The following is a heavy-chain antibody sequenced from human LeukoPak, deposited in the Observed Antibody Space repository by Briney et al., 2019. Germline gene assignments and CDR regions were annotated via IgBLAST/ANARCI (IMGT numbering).Heavy chain of an antibody. J-gene: IGHJ3*02. CDR2: ISSSSSTI. D-gene: IGHD5-12*01. CDR1: GFTFSSYT. Sequence: TGGSLRLSCAASGFTFSSYTRNWVRQAPGKGLEWVSKISSSSSTIYYADSVKGRFTISRDNAKNSLYLQMNSLRAEDTAVYYCARDSPQALAILHAFDIWGHGTMVTVSS. V-gene: IGHV3-48*01. CDR3: ARDSPQALAILHAFDI.